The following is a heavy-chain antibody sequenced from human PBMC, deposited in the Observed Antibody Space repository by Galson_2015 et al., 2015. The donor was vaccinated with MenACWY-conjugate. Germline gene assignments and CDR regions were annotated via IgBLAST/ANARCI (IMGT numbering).Heavy chain of an antibody. Sequence: SVKVSCKASGYTFTSYDINWVRQATGQGLEWMGWMNPNSGNTGYAQKFQGRVTMTRNTSISTAYMELSSLRSEDTAVYYCARVAWSDYSPDYYDSSDMYAFDIWGQGTMVTVSS. D-gene: IGHD3-22*01. CDR2: MNPNSGNT. CDR1: GYTFTSYD. V-gene: IGHV1-8*01. CDR3: ARVAWSDYSPDYYDSSDMYAFDI. J-gene: IGHJ3*02.